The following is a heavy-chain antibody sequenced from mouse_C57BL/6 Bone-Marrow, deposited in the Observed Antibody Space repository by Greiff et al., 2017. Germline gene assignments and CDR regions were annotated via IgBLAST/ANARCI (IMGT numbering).Heavy chain of an antibody. CDR1: GFNIKDDY. J-gene: IGHJ3*01. CDR3: TTRYYGSSPFAY. D-gene: IGHD1-1*01. Sequence: EVQLVESGAELVRPGASVKLSCTASGFNIKDDYMHWVKQRPEQGLEWIGWIDPENGDTEYASKFQGKATITADTSSNTAYLQLSSLTSEDTAVYYCTTRYYGSSPFAYWGQGTLVTVSA. CDR2: IDPENGDT. V-gene: IGHV14-4*01.